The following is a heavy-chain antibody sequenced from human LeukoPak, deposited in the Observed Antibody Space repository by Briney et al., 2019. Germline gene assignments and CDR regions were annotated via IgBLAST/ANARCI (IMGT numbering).Heavy chain of an antibody. CDR2: IKPNSGAT. Sequence: GSLKVSCKASGYTFTDYYMHWVRQAPGQGLEWMGWIKPNSGATNYAQKFQGRVTMTRDTSISTAYMELSRLRSDDTAVYYCTRGNTMVTLPAFVYWGQETLVTVSS. CDR3: TRGNTMVTLPAFVY. CDR1: GYTFTDYY. D-gene: IGHD4-23*01. V-gene: IGHV1-2*02. J-gene: IGHJ4*02.